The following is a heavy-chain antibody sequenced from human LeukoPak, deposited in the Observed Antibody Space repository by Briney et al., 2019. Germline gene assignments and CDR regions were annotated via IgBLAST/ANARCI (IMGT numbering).Heavy chain of an antibody. J-gene: IGHJ4*02. CDR2: IYSGGST. D-gene: IGHD3-22*01. CDR1: GFTFSSYA. Sequence: GGSLRLSCAASGFTFSSYAMSWVRQAPGKGLEWVSVIYSGGSTYYADSVKGRFTISRDSSRNTLFLQMNSLRAEDTAVYYCGGRNSDSYYGDWGQGTLVTVSS. V-gene: IGHV3-53*01. CDR3: GGRNSDSYYGD.